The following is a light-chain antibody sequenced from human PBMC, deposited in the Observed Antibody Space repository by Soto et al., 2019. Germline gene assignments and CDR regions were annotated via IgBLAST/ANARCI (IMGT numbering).Light chain of an antibody. CDR3: QQRSNWPFT. V-gene: IGKV3-11*01. CDR2: AAS. CDR1: QSVSSY. J-gene: IGKJ3*01. Sequence: EIVLTQSPATLSLSPGERATLSCRASQSVSSYLAWYQQKPGQAPRLLIYAASNRATGIPARFSGSGSRTDFTLTISSLEPEYFAVYYCQQRSNWPFTVGPGTKVDIK.